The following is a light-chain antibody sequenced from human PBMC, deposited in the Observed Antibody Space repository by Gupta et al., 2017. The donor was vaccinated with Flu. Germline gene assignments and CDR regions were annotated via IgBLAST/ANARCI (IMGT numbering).Light chain of an antibody. CDR3: FSYTGGYWV. Sequence: CALTLPRSVAGSPGQSVAISCTGSSSGVGANDYVTWFQQHPGKAPNLLLYDVRQRPSGVPTRFYGSKSGSTASLTISGLQAEDESEYYCFSYTGGYWVFGGGTKVTGL. CDR2: DVR. J-gene: IGLJ3*02. V-gene: IGLV2-11*01. CDR1: SSGVGANDY.